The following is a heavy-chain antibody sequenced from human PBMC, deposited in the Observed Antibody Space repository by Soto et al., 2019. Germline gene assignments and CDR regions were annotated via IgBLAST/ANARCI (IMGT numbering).Heavy chain of an antibody. V-gene: IGHV4-39*01. D-gene: IGHD1-26*01. CDR1: SGEIRSCRCL. Sequence: TGSSGEIRSCRCLWVCLRQPPGKGLEWIASIKYSGTTFYNPSLKSRVTLSVDTSKNQFALKLSSVTAAETAVYYCARHGITGSYYDAFDIWGQGTMVT. CDR2: IKYSGTT. CDR3: ARHGITGSYYDAFDI. J-gene: IGHJ3*02.